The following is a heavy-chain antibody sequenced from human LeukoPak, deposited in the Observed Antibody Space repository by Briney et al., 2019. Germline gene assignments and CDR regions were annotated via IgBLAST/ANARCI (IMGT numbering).Heavy chain of an antibody. CDR3: AKSGVRWSSSWEYFQH. Sequence: PGGSLRLSCAASGFALRTYWMHWVRQAPGKGLVWVSLINSDGTSTIYADSVKGRFTISRDNSKNSLYLQMNSLRTEDTALYYCAKSGVRWSSSWEYFQHWGQGTLVTVSS. CDR1: GFALRTYW. V-gene: IGHV3-74*01. D-gene: IGHD6-13*01. J-gene: IGHJ1*01. CDR2: INSDGTST.